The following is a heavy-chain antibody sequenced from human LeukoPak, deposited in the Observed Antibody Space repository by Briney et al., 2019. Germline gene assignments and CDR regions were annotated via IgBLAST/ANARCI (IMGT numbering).Heavy chain of an antibody. CDR3: ARSWEGFDI. V-gene: IGHV1-2*02. Sequence: GASVKVSCKTSGYTFTDYFMHWVRQAPGQGLEWMGWITPNTGDTDYAENFQGRVTLTSDTSINTAYMELTGLKFDDTAVYYCARSWEGFDIWGQGTVVTVSS. CDR1: GYTFTDYF. J-gene: IGHJ3*02. D-gene: IGHD1-26*01. CDR2: ITPNTGDT.